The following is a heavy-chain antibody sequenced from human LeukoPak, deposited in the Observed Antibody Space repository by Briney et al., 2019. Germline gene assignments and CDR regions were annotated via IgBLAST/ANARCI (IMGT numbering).Heavy chain of an antibody. CDR1: GFTFSDSA. CDR3: SRRYCSGGDCYSDY. Sequence: GGSLRLSCEASGFTFSDSAIHWVRQASGKGLEWVGRIRSKADTYATTYAASVKGRFTISRDDSKSTAYLQMNSLITEDTAVYYCSRRYCSGGDCYSDYWGQGTLVTASS. V-gene: IGHV3-73*01. CDR2: IRSKADTYAT. D-gene: IGHD2-15*01. J-gene: IGHJ4*02.